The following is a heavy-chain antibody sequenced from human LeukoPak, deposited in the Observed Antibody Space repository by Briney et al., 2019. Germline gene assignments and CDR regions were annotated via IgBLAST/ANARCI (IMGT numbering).Heavy chain of an antibody. CDR1: GFTFSGSA. V-gene: IGHV3-73*01. CDR3: TRLDYYYGMDV. J-gene: IGHJ6*02. CDR2: IRSKANSYAT. Sequence: GGSLRLSCAASGFTFSGSAMHWVRQASGKGLEWVGRIRSKANSYATAYAASVKGRFTISRDGSKNTAYLQMNSLKTEDTAVYYCTRLDYYYGMDVWGQGTTVTVSS.